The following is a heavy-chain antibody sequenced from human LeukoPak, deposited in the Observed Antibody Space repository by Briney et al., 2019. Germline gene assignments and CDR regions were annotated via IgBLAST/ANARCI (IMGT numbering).Heavy chain of an antibody. CDR2: INPSGGST. CDR3: ARNHDYGDLRGAFDI. CDR1: GYTSTSYY. Sequence: ASVKVSCKASGYTSTSYYMHWVRQAPGQGLEWMGIINPSGGSTSYAQKFQGRVTMTRDTSTSTVYMELSSLRSEDTAVYYCARNHDYGDLRGAFDIWGQGTMVTVSS. J-gene: IGHJ3*02. D-gene: IGHD4-17*01. V-gene: IGHV1-46*01.